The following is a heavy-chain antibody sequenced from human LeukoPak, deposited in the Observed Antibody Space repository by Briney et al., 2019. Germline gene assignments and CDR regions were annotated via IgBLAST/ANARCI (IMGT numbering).Heavy chain of an antibody. CDR2: IKQDGSDK. J-gene: IGHJ4*01. Sequence: GGFVRLSCAGSGFTFSSYWMSWVRQAPGKGLEWVANIKQDGSDKDYVDSVRGRFIISRDNARNSLSLRMNSLRVDDTAVYYCARARWYSDSTRFDYWGQGILVTVSS. CDR1: GFTFSSYW. D-gene: IGHD4-11*01. CDR3: ARARWYSDSTRFDY. V-gene: IGHV3-7*01.